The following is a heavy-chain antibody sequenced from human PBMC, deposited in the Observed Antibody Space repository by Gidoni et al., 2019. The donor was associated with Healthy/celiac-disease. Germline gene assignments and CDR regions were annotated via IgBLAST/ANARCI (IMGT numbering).Heavy chain of an antibody. CDR3: AKGITVTPRYFDY. CDR2: ISGSGGST. D-gene: IGHD4-4*01. J-gene: IGHJ4*02. V-gene: IGHV3-23*01. CDR1: GFPFSSYA. Sequence: EVQLLESGGGLVQPGGSLRLSCAASGFPFSSYAMSWVRQAPGKGLEWVSAISGSGGSTYYADSVKGRFTISRDNSKNTLYLQMNSPRAEDTAVYYCAKGITVTPRYFDYWGQGTLVTVSS.